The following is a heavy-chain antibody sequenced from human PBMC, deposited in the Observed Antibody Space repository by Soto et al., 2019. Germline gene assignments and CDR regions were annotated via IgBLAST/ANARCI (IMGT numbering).Heavy chain of an antibody. J-gene: IGHJ4*02. CDR2: ISSSSSYT. Sequence: QVQLVESGGGLVKPGGSLRLSCAASGFTFSDYYMSWIRQAPGKGLEWVSYISSSSSYTNYADSVKGRFTISRDNAKNSLYLPMNSLRAEDTAVYYCARDHHRYSGYEYVDYWGQGTLVTVSS. CDR1: GFTFSDYY. V-gene: IGHV3-11*05. D-gene: IGHD5-12*01. CDR3: ARDHHRYSGYEYVDY.